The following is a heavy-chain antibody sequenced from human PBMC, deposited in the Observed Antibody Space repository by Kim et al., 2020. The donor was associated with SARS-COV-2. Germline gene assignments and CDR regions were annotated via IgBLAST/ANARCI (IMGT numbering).Heavy chain of an antibody. J-gene: IGHJ4*02. CDR3: ARGRGWYYGSGSSKFDY. Sequence: SVKVSCKASGGTFSSYAISWVRQAPGQGLEWMGGIIPIFGTANYAQKFQGRVTITADESTSTAYMELSSLRSEDTAVYYCARGRGWYYGSGSSKFDYWGKGTLVTVSS. V-gene: IGHV1-69*13. CDR1: GGTFSSYA. D-gene: IGHD3-10*01. CDR2: IIPIFGTA.